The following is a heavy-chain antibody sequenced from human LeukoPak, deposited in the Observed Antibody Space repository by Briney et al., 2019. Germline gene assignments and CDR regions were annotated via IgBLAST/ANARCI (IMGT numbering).Heavy chain of an antibody. D-gene: IGHD2-15*01. J-gene: IGHJ4*02. CDR1: GGSISSTNW. CDR2: TSHRGST. CDR3: ARNAAHEYYFDY. Sequence: SETLSLTCSVSGGSISSTNWWSWVRQPPGKGLEWIGETSHRGSTNYNPSLKSRVTISVDKSKNQFSLKLSSVTAADTAVYYCARNAAHEYYFDYWGQGTLVTVSS. V-gene: IGHV4-4*02.